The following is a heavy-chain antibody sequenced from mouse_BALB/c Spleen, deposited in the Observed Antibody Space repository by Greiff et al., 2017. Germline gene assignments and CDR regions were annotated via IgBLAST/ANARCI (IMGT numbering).Heavy chain of an antibody. J-gene: IGHJ3*01. V-gene: IGHV1S41*01. CDR3: ARPLYYVSSYWFAY. CDR2: IAPGSGST. D-gene: IGHD1-1*01. CDR1: GYTFTSYW. Sequence: DLVKPGASVKLSCKASGYTFTSYWINWIKQRPGQGLEWIGRIAPGSGSTYYNEMFKGKATLTVDTSSSTAYIQLSSLSSEDSAVYFCARPLYYVSSYWFAYWGQGTLVTVSA.